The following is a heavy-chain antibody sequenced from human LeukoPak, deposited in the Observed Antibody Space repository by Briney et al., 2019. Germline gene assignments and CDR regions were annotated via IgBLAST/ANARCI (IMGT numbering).Heavy chain of an antibody. V-gene: IGHV3-23*01. D-gene: IGHD6-19*01. CDR3: AKASRAWYHFDP. Sequence: GGSLRLSCAVSGFTFSSYAMSWVRQAPGKGLEWVSVITGSGGATYYADSVKGRFTISRDNSKNMVYLQISSLRAADTAVYYCAKASRAWYHFDPGGKGALVP. J-gene: IGHJ5*02. CDR2: ITGSGGAT. CDR1: GFTFSSYA.